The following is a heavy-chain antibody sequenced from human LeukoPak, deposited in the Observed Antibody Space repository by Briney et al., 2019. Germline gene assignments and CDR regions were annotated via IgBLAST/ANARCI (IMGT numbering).Heavy chain of an antibody. J-gene: IGHJ4*02. CDR1: GGSISSSSYY. V-gene: IGHV4-39*01. CDR3: ASKPRYCSGGSCYFGYLDY. D-gene: IGHD2-15*01. Sequence: SETLSLTCTVSGGSISSSSYYWGWIRQPPGKGLEWIVSIYYSGSTYYNPSLKSRVTISVDTSKNQFSLKLSSVTAADTAVYYCASKPRYCSGGSCYFGYLDYWGQGTLVTVSS. CDR2: IYYSGST.